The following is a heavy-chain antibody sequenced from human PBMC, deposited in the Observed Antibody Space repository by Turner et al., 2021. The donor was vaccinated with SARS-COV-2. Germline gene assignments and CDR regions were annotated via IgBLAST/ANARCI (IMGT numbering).Heavy chain of an antibody. Sequence: EVQLLKSGGGLVQPGGSLRLSCAASGFTFSSYAMSWVRQAPGKGLEWVSAISVSGGSTYYADSVKGRFTISRDNSKNTLYLQMNSLRADDTAVYYCAKDRHTGIVGATSFDYWGQGTLVTVSS. J-gene: IGHJ4*02. CDR3: AKDRHTGIVGATSFDY. V-gene: IGHV3-23*01. D-gene: IGHD1-26*01. CDR2: ISVSGGST. CDR1: GFTFSSYA.